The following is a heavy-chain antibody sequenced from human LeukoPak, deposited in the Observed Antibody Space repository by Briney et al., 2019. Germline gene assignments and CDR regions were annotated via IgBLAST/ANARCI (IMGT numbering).Heavy chain of an antibody. CDR3: ARVTRYFDWLRFDY. CDR1: GGSISSSSYY. J-gene: IGHJ4*02. Sequence: TSETLSLTCTVSGGSISSSSYYWGWIRQPPGKGLEWIGSIYYSGSTYYNPSLKSRVTISVDTSKNQFSLKLSSVTAADTAVYYCARVTRYFDWLRFDYWGQGTLVTVSS. D-gene: IGHD3-9*01. CDR2: IYYSGST. V-gene: IGHV4-39*07.